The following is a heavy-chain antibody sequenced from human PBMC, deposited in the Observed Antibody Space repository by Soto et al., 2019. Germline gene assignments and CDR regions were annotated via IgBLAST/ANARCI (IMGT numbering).Heavy chain of an antibody. D-gene: IGHD6-19*01. Sequence: QVQLVESGGGVVQPGRSLRLSCAASGFTFSSYGMHWVRQAPGKGLEWVAVIWYDGSNKYYADSVKGRFTISRDNSKNTVYLQMNSLRAEDTAVYYCARERVPGIAVAGVDYWGQGTLVTVSS. J-gene: IGHJ4*02. CDR3: ARERVPGIAVAGVDY. CDR1: GFTFSSYG. CDR2: IWYDGSNK. V-gene: IGHV3-33*01.